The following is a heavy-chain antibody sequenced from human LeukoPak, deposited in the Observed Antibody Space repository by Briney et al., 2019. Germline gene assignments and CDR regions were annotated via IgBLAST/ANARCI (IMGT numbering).Heavy chain of an antibody. CDR1: GFIFSNFA. J-gene: IGHJ4*02. CDR2: IYYSGGHT. CDR3: AKDQGQAVVPRRFDN. Sequence: GGSLRLSCAASGFIFSNFAMSWVRQAPGKGLERVSTIYYSGGHTYSADSVKGRFTISRDNAKNTLYLQMNSLRAEDTAVYYCAKDQGQAVVPRRFDNWGQGTLVTVSS. D-gene: IGHD2-2*01. V-gene: IGHV3-23*01.